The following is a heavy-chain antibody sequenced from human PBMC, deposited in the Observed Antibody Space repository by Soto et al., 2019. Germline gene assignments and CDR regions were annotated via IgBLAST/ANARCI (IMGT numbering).Heavy chain of an antibody. Sequence: PGGSLRLSCAASGFTFSSYAMSWVRQAPGKGLEWVSAISGSGGSTYYADSVKGRFTISRDNSKNTLYLQMNSLRAEDTAVYYCASLGVIVVVPAAIQTWGQGTLVTVS. CDR1: GFTFSSYA. CDR3: ASLGVIVVVPAAIQT. V-gene: IGHV3-23*01. CDR2: ISGSGGST. J-gene: IGHJ5*02. D-gene: IGHD2-2*01.